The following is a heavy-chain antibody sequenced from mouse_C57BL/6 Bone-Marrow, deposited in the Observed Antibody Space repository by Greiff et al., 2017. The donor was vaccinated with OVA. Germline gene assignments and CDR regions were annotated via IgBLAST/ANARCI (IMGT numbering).Heavy chain of an antibody. CDR1: GFTFSDYG. V-gene: IGHV5-17*01. CDR3: ARDYGHYYAMDY. J-gene: IGHJ4*01. CDR2: ISSGSSTI. D-gene: IGHD1-1*01. Sequence: EVHLVESGGGLVKPGGSLKLSCAASGFTFSDYGMHWVRQAPEKGLEWVAYISSGSSTIYYADTVKGRFTISRDNAKNTLFLQMTSLRSEDTAMYYCARDYGHYYAMDYWGQGTSVTVYS.